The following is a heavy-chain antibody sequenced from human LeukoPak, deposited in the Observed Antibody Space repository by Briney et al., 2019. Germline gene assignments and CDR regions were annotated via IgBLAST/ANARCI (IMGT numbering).Heavy chain of an antibody. CDR3: ARLDLSGSDY. V-gene: IGHV1-18*01. CDR2: ISAYNGNT. J-gene: IGHJ4*02. Sequence: ASVKVSCKASGYTFTSYGITWVRRAPGQGLEWMGWISAYNGNTNYAQKLQGRVTMTTDTSTSTAYMELRSLSSDDTAAYYCARLDLSGSDYWGQGTLVTVSS. D-gene: IGHD6-19*01. CDR1: GYTFTSYG.